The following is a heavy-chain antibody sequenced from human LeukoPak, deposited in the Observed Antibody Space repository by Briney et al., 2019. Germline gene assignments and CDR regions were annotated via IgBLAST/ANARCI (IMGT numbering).Heavy chain of an antibody. CDR3: ARDRSPHY. CDR1: GYTFTSYD. Sequence: GASVKVSCKASGYTFTSYDINWVRQATGQGLEWMGWISAYNGNTNYAQKLQGRVTMTTDTSTSTAYMELRNLRSDDTAVYYCARDRSPHYWGQGTLVTVSS. J-gene: IGHJ4*02. V-gene: IGHV1-18*01. CDR2: ISAYNGNT.